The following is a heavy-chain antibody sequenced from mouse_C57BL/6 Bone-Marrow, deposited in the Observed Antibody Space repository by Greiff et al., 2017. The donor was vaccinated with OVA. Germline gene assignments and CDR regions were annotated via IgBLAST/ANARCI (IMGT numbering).Heavy chain of an antibody. CDR3: ARETAYGSRGAMDY. Sequence: EVQLQQSGPVLVKPGASVKMSCKASGYTFTDYYMNWVKQRHGKSLEWIGVVNTYNGGTSYNQKFKGKATSTVNKSSSTAYLELNSLTSEDSAVYDSARETAYGSRGAMDYWGQGTSVTVSS. D-gene: IGHD1-1*01. CDR2: VNTYNGGT. J-gene: IGHJ4*01. V-gene: IGHV1-19*01. CDR1: GYTFTDYY.